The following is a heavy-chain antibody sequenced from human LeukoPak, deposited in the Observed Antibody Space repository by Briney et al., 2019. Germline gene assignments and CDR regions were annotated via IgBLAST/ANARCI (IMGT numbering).Heavy chain of an antibody. CDR1: GGSLRSYY. CDR2: VSHSGTT. D-gene: IGHD5-24*01. Sequence: SETLTLTCAVYGGSLRSYYWSWIRQSPGKGLEWIGEVSHSGTTTYNPSLKGRVIISIDTSKRQFSLKVTSVTAADTAIYYCARVGGWLQLKRWGFDYWGQGTPVTVSS. CDR3: ARVGGWLQLKRWGFDY. J-gene: IGHJ4*02. V-gene: IGHV4-34*01.